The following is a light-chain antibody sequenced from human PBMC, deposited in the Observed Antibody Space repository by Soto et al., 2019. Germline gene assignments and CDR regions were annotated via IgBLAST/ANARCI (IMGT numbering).Light chain of an antibody. CDR2: DAS. CDR1: QSVSSY. J-gene: IGKJ3*01. CDR3: QQRSNWPLT. V-gene: IGKV3-11*01. Sequence: EIVLTQSPATLSLSPGERATLSCRASQSVSSYLAWYQQKPGQAPRLLIYDASNTATGIPARFSGSGSGTDFTLIISSLEPEDFAVYYWQQRSNWPLTFGPGTKVDIK.